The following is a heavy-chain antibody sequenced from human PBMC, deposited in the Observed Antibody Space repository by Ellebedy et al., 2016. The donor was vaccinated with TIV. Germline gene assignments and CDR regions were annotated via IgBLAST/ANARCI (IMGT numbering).Heavy chain of an antibody. D-gene: IGHD3-10*01. V-gene: IGHV1-46*01. J-gene: IGHJ6*02. CDR1: GYTFTNYY. CDR3: ARGEGKSMVRGVIGYYYYGMDV. CDR2: INPNGVST. Sequence: ASVKVSCXASGYTFTNYYIHWVRQAPGQGLEWMGIINPNGVSTNYAQKFQGRLTMTRDTSTSTVYMELSSLRSEDTAVYYCARGEGKSMVRGVIGYYYYGMDVWGQGTTVTVSS.